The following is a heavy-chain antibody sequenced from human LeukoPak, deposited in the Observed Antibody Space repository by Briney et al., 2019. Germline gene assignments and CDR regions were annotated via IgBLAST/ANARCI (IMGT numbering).Heavy chain of an antibody. D-gene: IGHD4-23*01. CDR2: IFSGGST. V-gene: IGHV3-53*01. CDR1: GVTVSSNY. CDR3: ARGGGNSEFDY. J-gene: IGHJ4*02. Sequence: GGSLRLSCAAAGVTVSSNYMSWVRQAPGEGLEWVSVIFSGGSTYYADPVKGRFTISRDNSKNTLYLQMNSLRAEDTAVYYCARGGGNSEFDYWGQGTLVTVSS.